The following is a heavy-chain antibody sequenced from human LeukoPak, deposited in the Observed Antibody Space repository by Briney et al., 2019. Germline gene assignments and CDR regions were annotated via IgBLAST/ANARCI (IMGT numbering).Heavy chain of an antibody. Sequence: ASVKVSCKASGYTFTGYYMHWVRQAPGQGLEWMGWINPNSGGTNYAQKFQGRVTMTTDTSTSTAYMELRSLRSDDTAVYYCARGQGLRLWDYWGQGTLVTVSS. CDR2: INPNSGGT. V-gene: IGHV1-2*02. CDR1: GYTFTGYY. J-gene: IGHJ4*02. D-gene: IGHD5-12*01. CDR3: ARGQGLRLWDY.